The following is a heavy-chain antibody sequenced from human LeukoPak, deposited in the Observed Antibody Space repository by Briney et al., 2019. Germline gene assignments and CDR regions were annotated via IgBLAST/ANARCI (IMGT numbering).Heavy chain of an antibody. V-gene: IGHV3-21*01. CDR2: ITSSSSYI. J-gene: IGHJ6*03. Sequence: GGSLRLSCAASGFTFSSYNMNWVRQAPGKGLEGVSSITSSSSYIYYADSVKGRFTISRDNAKNSLFLQMNSLTAEDTAVYYCARDPYSGGYWNYYYYYMDVWGKGTTVTISS. CDR3: ARDPYSGGYWNYYYYYMDV. CDR1: GFTFSSYN. D-gene: IGHD1-26*01.